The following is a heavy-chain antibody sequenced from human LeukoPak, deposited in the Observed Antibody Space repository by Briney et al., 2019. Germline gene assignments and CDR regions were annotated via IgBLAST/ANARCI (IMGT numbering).Heavy chain of an antibody. Sequence: SETLSPTCTVSGGSISSYYWSWLRQPGGKGLEWLGRIYTRGSTNYNPSLKSRVTMSVDTSKNQFSLKLSSVTAADTAVYYCASVIRGAFDIWGQGTMVTVSS. CDR1: GGSISSYY. CDR3: ASVIRGAFDI. V-gene: IGHV4-4*07. D-gene: IGHD2/OR15-2a*01. CDR2: IYTRGST. J-gene: IGHJ3*02.